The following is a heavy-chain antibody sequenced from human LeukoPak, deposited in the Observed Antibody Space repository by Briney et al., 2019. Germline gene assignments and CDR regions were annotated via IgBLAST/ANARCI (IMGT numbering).Heavy chain of an antibody. CDR1: GGSISSSNW. V-gene: IGHV4-4*02. CDR3: ARDLRMYSGSSRGAFDI. J-gene: IGHJ3*02. Sequence: PSETLSLTCAVSGGSISSSNWWSWVRQPPGKGLEWIGEIYHSGSTNYNPSLKSRVTISVDKSKNQFSLKLSSVTAADTAVYYCARDLRMYSGSSRGAFDIWGQGTMVTVSS. D-gene: IGHD1-26*01. CDR2: IYHSGST.